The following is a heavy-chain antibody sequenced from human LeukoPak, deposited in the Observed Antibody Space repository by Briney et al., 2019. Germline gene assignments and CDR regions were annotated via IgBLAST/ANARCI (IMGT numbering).Heavy chain of an antibody. Sequence: SVKVSCKASGGTFSSYAISWVRQAPGQGLEWMGGIIPIFGTANYAQKFQGRVTITADGSTSTAYMELSSLRSEDTAVYYCARAHYGSGSYSYYGMDVWGKGTTVTVSS. J-gene: IGHJ6*04. CDR1: GGTFSSYA. CDR2: IIPIFGTA. D-gene: IGHD3-10*01. CDR3: ARAHYGSGSYSYYGMDV. V-gene: IGHV1-69*01.